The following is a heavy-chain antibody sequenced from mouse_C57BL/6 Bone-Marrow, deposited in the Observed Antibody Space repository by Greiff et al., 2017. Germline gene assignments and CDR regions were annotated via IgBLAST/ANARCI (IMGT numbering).Heavy chain of an antibody. Sequence: VQLQQSGAELVRPGTSVKVSCKASGYAFTNYLIAWVKQRPGQGLEWIGDINPGSGGTNYNEKFKGKATLTADKSSSTAYMQLSSLTSEDSAVYFCARDSIYSGYFDYWGQGTTLTVSS. CDR2: INPGSGGT. CDR1: GYAFTNYL. V-gene: IGHV1-54*01. J-gene: IGHJ2*01. D-gene: IGHD2-5*01. CDR3: ARDSIYSGYFDY.